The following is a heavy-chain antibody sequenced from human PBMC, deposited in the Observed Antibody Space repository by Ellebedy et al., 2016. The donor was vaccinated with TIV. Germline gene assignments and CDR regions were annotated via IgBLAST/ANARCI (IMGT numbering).Heavy chain of an antibody. CDR2: IYYSGST. D-gene: IGHD5-24*01. V-gene: IGHV4-39*01. CDR3: ARGYNHNWFDP. CDR1: GGSISSSSYY. J-gene: IGHJ5*02. Sequence: SETLSLXXTVSGGSISSSSYYWGWIRQPPGKGLEWIGSIYYSGSTYYNPSLKSRVTISVDTSKNQFSLKLSSVTAADTAVYYCARGYNHNWFDPWGQGTLVTVSS.